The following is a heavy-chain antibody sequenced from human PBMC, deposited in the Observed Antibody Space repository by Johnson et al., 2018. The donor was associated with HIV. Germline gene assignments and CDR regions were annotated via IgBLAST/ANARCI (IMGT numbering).Heavy chain of an antibody. CDR3: ARLAIDYSSGWYGLAFDI. D-gene: IGHD6-19*01. Sequence: QVQLVESGGGLVQPGGSLRMSCVASGFTFSTYGMTWVRQAPGQGLEWVAIISYDGSNTYYADSVRGRFAISRDNSKNTLYLQLNSLRAEDTAVYYCARLAIDYSSGWYGLAFDIWGQGTMVTVSS. CDR1: GFTFSTYG. CDR2: ISYDGSNT. V-gene: IGHV3-30*03. J-gene: IGHJ3*02.